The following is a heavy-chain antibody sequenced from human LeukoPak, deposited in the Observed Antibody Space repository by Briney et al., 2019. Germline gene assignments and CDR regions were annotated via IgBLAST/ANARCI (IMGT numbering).Heavy chain of an antibody. CDR1: GFTFSSYA. CDR2: ISYDGSNK. Sequence: GGSLRLSCAASGFTFSSYAMHWVRQAPGKGLEWVAVISYDGSNKYYADSVKGRFTISRDNSKNTLYLQMNSLRAEDTAVYYCAGYYYYYYMDVWGKGTTVTVSS. V-gene: IGHV3-30*04. J-gene: IGHJ6*03. CDR3: AGYYYYYYMDV.